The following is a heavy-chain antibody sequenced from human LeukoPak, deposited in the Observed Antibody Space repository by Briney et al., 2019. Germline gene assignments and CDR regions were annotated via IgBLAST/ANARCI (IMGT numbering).Heavy chain of an antibody. CDR3: ARDGDGYNSDSWYFDL. D-gene: IGHD5-24*01. CDR1: GGTFSSYA. CDR2: IIPIFGTA. V-gene: IGHV1-69*06. J-gene: IGHJ2*01. Sequence: GASVKVSCKASGGTFSSYAISWVRQAPGQGLEWMGGIIPIFGTANYAQKFQGRVTITADKSTSTAYMELSSLRSEDTAVYYCARDGDGYNSDSWYFDLWGRGTLVTVSS.